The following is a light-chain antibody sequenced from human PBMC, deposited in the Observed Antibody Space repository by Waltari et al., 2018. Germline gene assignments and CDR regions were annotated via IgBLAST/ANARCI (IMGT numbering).Light chain of an antibody. CDR1: QSISRW. Sequence: DIQMTQSPSTVFASVGDRVTITCRASQSISRWLAWYQQKPGKAPKLLIHKASSLQSGVPSMFSGSGSGTEFTLNITSLQPDDFATYYCQHYNSFSALFTFGPGTQVDIK. CDR3: QHYNSFSALFT. CDR2: KAS. V-gene: IGKV1-5*03. J-gene: IGKJ3*01.